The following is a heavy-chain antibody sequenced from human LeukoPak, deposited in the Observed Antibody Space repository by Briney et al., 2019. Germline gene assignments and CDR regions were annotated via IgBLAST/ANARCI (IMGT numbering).Heavy chain of an antibody. CDR2: ISYDGSNK. V-gene: IGHV3-30*14. Sequence: GGSLRLSCAASGFSFSSYAMHWVRQAPGKGLEWVALISYDGSNKYYADSVKGGFTISRDNSKNTLYLQMNSLRAEDTAVYYCARGPSGYHNTGGQGTLVTVSS. CDR3: ARGPSGYHNT. D-gene: IGHD5-12*01. J-gene: IGHJ4*02. CDR1: GFSFSSYA.